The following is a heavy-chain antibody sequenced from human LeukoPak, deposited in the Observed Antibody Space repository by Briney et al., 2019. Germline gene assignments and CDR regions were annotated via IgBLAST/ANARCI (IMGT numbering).Heavy chain of an antibody. CDR3: AKTQPTYDYVWGSYLPYYFDY. Sequence: GGSLRLSCAASGFTFSSYAMSWARQAPGKGLEWVSAISGSGGSTYYADSVKGRFTISRDNSKNTLYLQMNSLRAEDTAVYYCAKTQPTYDYVWGSYLPYYFDYWGQGTLVTVSS. V-gene: IGHV3-23*01. CDR2: ISGSGGST. J-gene: IGHJ4*02. CDR1: GFTFSSYA. D-gene: IGHD3-16*02.